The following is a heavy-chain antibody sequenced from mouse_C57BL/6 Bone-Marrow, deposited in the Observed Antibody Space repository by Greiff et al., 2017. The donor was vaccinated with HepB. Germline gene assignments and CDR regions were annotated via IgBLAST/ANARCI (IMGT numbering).Heavy chain of an antibody. Sequence: EVKVVESGGGLVQPGGSLKLSCAASGFTFSDYYMYWVRQTPEKRLEWVAYISNGGGSTYYPDTVKGRFTISRDNAKNTLYLQMSRLKSEDTAMYYCAGSRARAYGNYDWFAYWGQGTLVTVSA. CDR1: GFTFSDYY. D-gene: IGHD2-1*01. CDR3: AGSRARAYGNYDWFAY. V-gene: IGHV5-12*01. CDR2: ISNGGGST. J-gene: IGHJ3*01.